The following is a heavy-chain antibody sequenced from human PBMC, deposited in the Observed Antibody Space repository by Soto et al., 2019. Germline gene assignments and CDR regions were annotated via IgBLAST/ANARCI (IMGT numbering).Heavy chain of an antibody. CDR2: ITYDGSNK. V-gene: IGHV3-30*18. D-gene: IGHD1-7*01. CDR1: GFNFDNYG. J-gene: IGHJ4*02. Sequence: GGSLRLSCQASGFNFDNYGMDWVRQAPGKGLEGVAVITYDGSNKYYADSVKGRFTLSRDNSKNTLSLHLNTLNPQDTAVYHCAKDRVGGTFYTPLGFWGQGTLVTVSA. CDR3: AKDRVGGTFYTPLGF.